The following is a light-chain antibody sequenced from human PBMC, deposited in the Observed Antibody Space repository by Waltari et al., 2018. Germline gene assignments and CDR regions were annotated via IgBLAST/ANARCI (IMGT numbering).Light chain of an antibody. CDR1: QSVSNTY. Sequence: EIVLTPSPGTLSLSPGERPTLSCRASQSVSNTYLAWYKQKNGQAPRVLIYGGSNRATGIPERFSGSGSGTDFTLTISRLEPEDFAVYYCHQYGSSRWTFGQGTKVEIK. CDR2: GGS. CDR3: HQYGSSRWT. J-gene: IGKJ1*01. V-gene: IGKV3-20*01.